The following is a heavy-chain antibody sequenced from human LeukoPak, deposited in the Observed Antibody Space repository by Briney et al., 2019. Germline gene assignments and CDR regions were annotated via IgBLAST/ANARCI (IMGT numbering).Heavy chain of an antibody. CDR3: ARRTSGGGLFDY. J-gene: IGHJ4*02. V-gene: IGHV4-39*02. CDR1: GGSISSSSYY. D-gene: IGHD3-10*01. Sequence: PSETLSLTCTVSGGSISSSSYYWGWIRQPPGKGLEWIGSIFYSGDTYYNASLKSRVTISVDTSKKHFSLKLTSVTSADTAVYYCARRTSGGGLFDYWGQGTLVTVSS. CDR2: IFYSGDT.